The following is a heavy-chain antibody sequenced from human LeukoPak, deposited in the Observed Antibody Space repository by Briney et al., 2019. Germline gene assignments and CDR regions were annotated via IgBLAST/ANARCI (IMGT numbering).Heavy chain of an antibody. CDR1: GGSISSYY. CDR2: IYTSGST. D-gene: IGHD3-22*01. Sequence: PSETLSLTCTVSGGSISSYYWSWIRQPAGTGLEWIGRIYTSGSTNTNHSLKSRVTMSLDTSKNQFSLKLSSVTAADTAVYYCARDKITYYYDSSGYFDYWGQGTLVTVSS. V-gene: IGHV4-4*07. CDR3: ARDKITYYYDSSGYFDY. J-gene: IGHJ4*02.